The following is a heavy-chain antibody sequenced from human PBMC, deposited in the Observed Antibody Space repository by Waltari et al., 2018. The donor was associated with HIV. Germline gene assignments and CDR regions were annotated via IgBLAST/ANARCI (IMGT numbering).Heavy chain of an antibody. D-gene: IGHD6-13*01. J-gene: IGHJ6*02. CDR1: GASIVSGGY. CDR2: ISTSGSV. CDR3: ARDEIVSSPHYYGLDV. V-gene: IGHV4-61*02. Sequence: VQLRESGPGLVRPSQTLSLTCTVSGASIVSGGYNYNWVRQPAGQGLEWIGRISTSGSVNDNPSLKSRVTISIDTSKNRVSLKLNSVTAADTAVYYCARDEIVSSPHYYGLDVWGQGTTVIVSS.